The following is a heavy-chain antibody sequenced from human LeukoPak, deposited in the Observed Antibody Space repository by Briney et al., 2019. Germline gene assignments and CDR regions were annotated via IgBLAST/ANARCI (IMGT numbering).Heavy chain of an antibody. CDR2: ITGSGGST. CDR3: AKAERVYYDLLTGYSYCFDY. Sequence: PGGSLRLSCAASGFTLSSYAMSWVRQARGKGLEGVSAITGSGGSTYYAASVKGRFTISRDNSRNTLYLQMPSLRAADTAVYYCAKAERVYYDLLTGYSYCFDYWGQGTLVTASS. CDR1: GFTLSSYA. V-gene: IGHV3-23*01. D-gene: IGHD3-9*01. J-gene: IGHJ4*02.